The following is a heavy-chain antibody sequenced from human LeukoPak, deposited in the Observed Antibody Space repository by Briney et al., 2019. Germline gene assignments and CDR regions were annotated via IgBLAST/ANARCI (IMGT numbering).Heavy chain of an antibody. D-gene: IGHD1-20*01. Sequence: ASVKVSCKASGYTFTGYYMHWVRQAPGQGLEWIGWINPNSGGTNYAQKFQGWVTMTRDTSISTAYMELSRLRPDDTAVYYCARGGITGTTRGPTRLNDAFDIWGQGTMVTVSS. CDR2: INPNSGGT. V-gene: IGHV1-2*04. J-gene: IGHJ3*02. CDR1: GYTFTGYY. CDR3: ARGGITGTTRGPTRLNDAFDI.